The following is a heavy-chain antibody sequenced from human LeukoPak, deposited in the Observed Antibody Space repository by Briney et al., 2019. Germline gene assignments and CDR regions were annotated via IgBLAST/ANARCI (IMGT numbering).Heavy chain of an antibody. CDR2: IYTSAST. D-gene: IGHD3-22*01. V-gene: IGHV4-61*02. Sequence: NSSETLSLTRTVSGGSISSGSYYWSWIRQPAGKGLEWIGRIYTSASTNYNPSLKSRVTISVDTSKNQFSLKLSSVTAADTAVYYCARDGAQYDSKRRFDPWGQGTLVTVSS. J-gene: IGHJ5*02. CDR3: ARDGAQYDSKRRFDP. CDR1: GGSISSGSYY.